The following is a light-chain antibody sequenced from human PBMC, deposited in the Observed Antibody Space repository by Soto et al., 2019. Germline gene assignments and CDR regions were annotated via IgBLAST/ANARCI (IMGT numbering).Light chain of an antibody. Sequence: DVQMTQSPSSLSASVGDRVTITCRASQGIAPYLAWFQQKPGKVPRLLIYATSTLQSGVPSRFSGSGSGTDFTLIISILQPEDVATYYCQKYNSAPLTFGGGTKVEIK. CDR3: QKYNSAPLT. CDR1: QGIAPY. V-gene: IGKV1-27*01. CDR2: ATS. J-gene: IGKJ4*01.